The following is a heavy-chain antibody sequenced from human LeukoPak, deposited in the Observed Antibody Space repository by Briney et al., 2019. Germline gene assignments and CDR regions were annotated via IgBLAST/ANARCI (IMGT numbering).Heavy chain of an antibody. CDR2: INHSGST. Sequence: SETLSLTCAVYGGSFSGYYWSWIRQPPGKGLEWIGEINHSGSTNYNPSLKSRVTISVDTSKNQFSLKLSSVTAADTAVYYCARDGGVAPHNWFDPWGQGTLVTVSS. V-gene: IGHV4-34*01. D-gene: IGHD2-8*02. J-gene: IGHJ5*02. CDR1: GGSFSGYY. CDR3: ARDGGVAPHNWFDP.